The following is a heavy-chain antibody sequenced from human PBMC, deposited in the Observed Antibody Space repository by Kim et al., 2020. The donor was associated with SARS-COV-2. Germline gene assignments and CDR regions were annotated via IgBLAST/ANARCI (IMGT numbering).Heavy chain of an antibody. Sequence: GGSLRLSCAASGFTFSDYYMSWIRQAPGKGLEWVSYISSSGSTIYYADSVKGRFTISRDNAKNSLYLQMNSLRAEDTAVYYCAREISGYFDWLLGYYGMDVWGQGTTVTVSS. J-gene: IGHJ6*02. CDR1: GFTFSDYY. V-gene: IGHV3-11*01. CDR2: ISSSGSTI. CDR3: AREISGYFDWLLGYYGMDV. D-gene: IGHD3-9*01.